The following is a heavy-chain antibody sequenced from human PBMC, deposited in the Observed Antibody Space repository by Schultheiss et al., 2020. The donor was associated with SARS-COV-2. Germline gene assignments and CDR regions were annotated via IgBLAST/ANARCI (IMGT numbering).Heavy chain of an antibody. J-gene: IGHJ6*02. CDR3: ARVGSSSWYYYYGMDV. D-gene: IGHD6-13*01. CDR1: GYTFTGYY. Sequence: ASVKVSCKASGYTFTGYYMHWVRQAPGQGLEWMGWINPNSGGTNYAQKFQGRVTMTRDTSISTAYMELSSLRSDDTAVYYCARVGSSSWYYYYGMDVWGQGTTVTVSS. V-gene: IGHV1-2*02. CDR2: INPNSGGT.